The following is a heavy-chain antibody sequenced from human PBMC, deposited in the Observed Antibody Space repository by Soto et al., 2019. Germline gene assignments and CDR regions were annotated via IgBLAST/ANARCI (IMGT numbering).Heavy chain of an antibody. CDR1: GGTFSRYT. J-gene: IGHJ6*02. V-gene: IGHV1-69*02. D-gene: IGHD2-8*02. CDR3: ASHFTGVLVLGASPPGGDNYGWDV. Sequence: QVQLVQSGAEVKKPGSSVKVSCKASGGTFSRYTISWVRQAPGQGLEWMGRIIPILDIPNYAQNFQGRVTTTADKSTSTAYTELSNLRSDDTAVYYCASHFTGVLVLGASPPGGDNYGWDVWGQGTTVTVSS. CDR2: IIPILDIP.